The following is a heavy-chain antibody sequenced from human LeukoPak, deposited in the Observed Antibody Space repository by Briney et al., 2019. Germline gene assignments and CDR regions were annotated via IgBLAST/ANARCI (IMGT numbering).Heavy chain of an antibody. Sequence: SETPSLTCTVSGDSISNYYWSWIRQPPGKGLEWIGYIYFSGSTNYSPSLKSRVTISVDTSKNQFSLRLNSVTAADTAVYYCARVDGTAYYAMDVWGQGTTVTVSS. J-gene: IGHJ6*02. CDR2: IYFSGST. CDR3: ARVDGTAYYAMDV. V-gene: IGHV4-59*01. D-gene: IGHD2-21*02. CDR1: GDSISNYY.